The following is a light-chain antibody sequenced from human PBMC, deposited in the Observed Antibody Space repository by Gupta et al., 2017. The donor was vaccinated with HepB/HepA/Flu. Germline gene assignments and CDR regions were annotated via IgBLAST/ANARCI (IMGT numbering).Light chain of an antibody. CDR2: GAS. V-gene: IGKV3-15*01. J-gene: IGKJ5*01. CDR1: QSVSSN. CDR3: QQNSDWPPIT. Sequence: EIVMTQSPATLSVSPGETATLSCSASQSVSSNLAWYQQKPGQAPRLLIYGASTRATGIPARFSGSGSWTEFTLTISSLQSEDFAVYFCQQNSDWPPITFGQGTRLAIK.